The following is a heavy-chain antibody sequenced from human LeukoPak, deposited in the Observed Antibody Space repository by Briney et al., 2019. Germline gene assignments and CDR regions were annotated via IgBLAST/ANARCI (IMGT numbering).Heavy chain of an antibody. CDR3: ATPLDYYDWSDSHQGGD. CDR1: GLTFSSYA. Sequence: GGSLRLSCAASGLTFSSYAMSWVRQAPGKGLEWVANIKHDGSEKNYVDSVKGRFTISRDNAKNSLYLQMNSLRAEDTAVYYCATPLDYYDWSDSHQGGDWGQGTLVTVSS. CDR2: IKHDGSEK. V-gene: IGHV3-7*03. J-gene: IGHJ4*02. D-gene: IGHD3-22*01.